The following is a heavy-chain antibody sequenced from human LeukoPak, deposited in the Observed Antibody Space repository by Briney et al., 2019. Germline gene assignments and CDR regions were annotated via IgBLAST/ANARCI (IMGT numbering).Heavy chain of an antibody. CDR1: GFTFSSYV. V-gene: IGHV3-23*01. J-gene: IGHJ4*02. CDR2: ILGNGDRT. Sequence: QPGGSLRLSCVASGFTFSSYVMAWVRQAPGKGLEWVSSILGNGDRTYYADSAKGRFTISRDNSKNTLYLQMNSLSAEDTAMYYCAKGSKGTYDYWGQGTLVTVSS. CDR3: AKGSKGTYDY.